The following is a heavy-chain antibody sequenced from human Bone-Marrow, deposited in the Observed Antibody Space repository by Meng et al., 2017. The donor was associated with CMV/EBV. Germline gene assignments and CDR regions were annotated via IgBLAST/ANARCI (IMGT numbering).Heavy chain of an antibody. CDR2: ISSSGSTI. J-gene: IGHJ6*02. CDR3: ASRTIAGVVRRYGMDV. V-gene: IGHV3-48*03. Sequence: GGSLRLSCAASGFTFSSYEMNWVRQAPGKGLEWVSYISSSGSTIYYADSVKGRFTISRDNAKNSLYLPMNSLRAEDTAVYYCASRTIAGVVRRYGMDVWGQGTTVTVSS. D-gene: IGHD3-3*01. CDR1: GFTFSSYE.